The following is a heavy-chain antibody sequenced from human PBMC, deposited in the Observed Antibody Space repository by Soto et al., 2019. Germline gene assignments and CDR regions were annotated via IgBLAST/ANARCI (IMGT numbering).Heavy chain of an antibody. Sequence: GASVKVSCKASGGTFSSYAISWVRQAPGQGLEWMGGIIPIFGTANYAQKFQGRVTITADESTSTAYMELSSLRSEDTAVYYCARISESWELGNWFDPWGQGTLVTVSS. CDR3: ARISESWELGNWFDP. V-gene: IGHV1-69*13. CDR1: GGTFSSYA. CDR2: IIPIFGTA. J-gene: IGHJ5*02. D-gene: IGHD1-26*01.